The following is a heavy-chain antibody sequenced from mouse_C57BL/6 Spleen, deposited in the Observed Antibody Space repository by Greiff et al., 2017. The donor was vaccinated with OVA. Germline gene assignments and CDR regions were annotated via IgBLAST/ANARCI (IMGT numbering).Heavy chain of an antibody. V-gene: IGHV1-82*01. D-gene: IGHD2-4*01. CDR3: ARSGYDYPWFAY. CDR2: IYPGDGDT. Sequence: QVQLQQSGPELVKPGASVKISCKASGYAFSSSWMHWVKQRPGKGLEWIGRIYPGDGDTNYNGKFKGTATLTADKSSSTAYMQRSSLTSEDSAVYFCARSGYDYPWFAYWGQGTLVTVSA. J-gene: IGHJ3*01. CDR1: GYAFSSSW.